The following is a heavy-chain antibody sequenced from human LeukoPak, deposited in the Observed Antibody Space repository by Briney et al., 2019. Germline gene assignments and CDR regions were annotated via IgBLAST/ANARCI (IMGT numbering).Heavy chain of an antibody. CDR3: ARRNYGSPRWFDP. D-gene: IGHD3-10*01. V-gene: IGHV1-8*01. J-gene: IGHJ5*02. CDR2: MNPNSGNT. CDR1: GYTFSSYD. Sequence: ASVKVSCKASGYTFSSYDINWVRQATGQGLEWMGWMNPNSGNTGYAQKFRGRVTMTRNTSISTAYMELSSLRSEDTAVYYCARRNYGSPRWFDPWGQGTLVTVSS.